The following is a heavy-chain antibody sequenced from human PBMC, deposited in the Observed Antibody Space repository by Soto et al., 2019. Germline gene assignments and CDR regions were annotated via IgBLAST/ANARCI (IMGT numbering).Heavy chain of an antibody. Sequence: QVQLVESGGGVVQPGRSLRLSCAASGFTFSSYGMHWVRQAPGRGLEWVAVTSYDGGNKYYADSVKGRFTISRDNSKNTLYLQMNSLRAEDTAVYYCATDDGYYYYGMDVWGQRTVVTVSS. CDR2: TSYDGGNK. CDR3: ATDDGYYYYGMDV. CDR1: GFTFSSYG. J-gene: IGHJ6*02. V-gene: IGHV3-30*03.